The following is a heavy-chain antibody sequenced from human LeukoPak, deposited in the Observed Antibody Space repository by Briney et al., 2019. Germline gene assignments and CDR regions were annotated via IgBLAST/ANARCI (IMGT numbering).Heavy chain of an antibody. Sequence: ASVKVSCKASGYTFTGYYMHWVRQAPGQGLEWMGWINPNSGGTNYAQKFQGRVTMTRDTSISTAYMELSRLRSDDTAVYYCARVRAAAGSIYYFDYWGQGTLVTVSS. CDR1: GYTFTGYY. CDR3: ARVRAAAGSIYYFDY. J-gene: IGHJ4*02. V-gene: IGHV1-2*02. D-gene: IGHD6-13*01. CDR2: INPNSGGT.